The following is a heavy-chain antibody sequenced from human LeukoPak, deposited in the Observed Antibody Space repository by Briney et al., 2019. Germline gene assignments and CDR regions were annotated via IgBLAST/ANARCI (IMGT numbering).Heavy chain of an antibody. CDR1: CYTFTKLC. D-gene: IGHD5-18*01. J-gene: IGHJ4*02. CDR2: ISAYNGNT. CDR3: ARETELWFYY. Sequence: ASVEVPCKASCYTFTKLCIRWGRQAPGQGAGWMGWISAYNGNTNYAQKLQGRVTMTTDTSTSTAYMELRSLRSDDTAVYYCARETELWFYYWVRGTVITVS. V-gene: IGHV1-18*01.